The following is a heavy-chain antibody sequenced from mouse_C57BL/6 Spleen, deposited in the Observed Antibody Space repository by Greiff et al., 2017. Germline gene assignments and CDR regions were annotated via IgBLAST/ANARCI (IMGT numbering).Heavy chain of an antibody. D-gene: IGHD1-1*01. CDR3: ARSYYGSSYGYCDV. CDR1: GYTFTSYW. V-gene: IGHV1-55*01. Sequence: VQLQESGAELVKPGASVKMSCKASGYTFTSYWITWVKQRPGQGLEWIGDIYPGSGSTNYNEKFKSKATLTVDTSSSMAYMQLSSLTSEDSAVYYCARSYYGSSYGYCDVWGTGTTVTVAS. J-gene: IGHJ1*03. CDR2: IYPGSGST.